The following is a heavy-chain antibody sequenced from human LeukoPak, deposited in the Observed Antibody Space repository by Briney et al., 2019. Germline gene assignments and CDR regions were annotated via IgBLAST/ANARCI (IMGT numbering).Heavy chain of an antibody. CDR2: IKSNADGGTP. Sequence: KLGGSLRLSCAASGFSFMNAWMIWVRQAPGKGLEWVGRIKSNADGGTPDYAAPAGGRFTISRDDSKNTLYLQMNSLKTEDTAVYYCTTFYHEYSPYWGRGTLVTVSS. CDR3: TTFYHEYSPY. D-gene: IGHD2/OR15-2a*01. CDR1: GFSFMNAW. J-gene: IGHJ4*02. V-gene: IGHV3-15*01.